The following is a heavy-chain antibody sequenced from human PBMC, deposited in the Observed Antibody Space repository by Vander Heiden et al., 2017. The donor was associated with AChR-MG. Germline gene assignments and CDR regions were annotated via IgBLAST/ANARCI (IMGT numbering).Heavy chain of an antibody. J-gene: IGHJ3*02. CDR2: IYKNENT. V-gene: IGHV4-30-4*01. CDR1: AGSISSGDYS. CDR3: ARDMGGPTLEAVPKFDI. D-gene: IGHD2-2*01. Sequence: QVQLQESGPGLVNPSQTLSLTSTVPAGSISSGDYSWTWSRQPPGKGLEWIGYIYKNENTFYNPSLRSRLTRSLDRTKNHFSLKLSSVTAADTAVYYCARDMGGPTLEAVPKFDIWGQGTIVPVSS.